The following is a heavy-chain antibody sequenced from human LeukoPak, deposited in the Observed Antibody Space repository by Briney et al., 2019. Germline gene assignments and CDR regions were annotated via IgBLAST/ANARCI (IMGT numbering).Heavy chain of an antibody. D-gene: IGHD3-22*01. J-gene: IGHJ4*02. Sequence: GGSLRLSCAASGFTFTSYSMNWVRQAPGKGLEWVANIKQDGSKKNYVDSVKGRFTISRDNAKNSLYLQMNSLRAEDTAVYYCATPLDYYDSSGYHQGGDWGQGTLVTVSS. V-gene: IGHV3-7*03. CDR1: GFTFTSYS. CDR2: IKQDGSKK. CDR3: ATPLDYYDSSGYHQGGD.